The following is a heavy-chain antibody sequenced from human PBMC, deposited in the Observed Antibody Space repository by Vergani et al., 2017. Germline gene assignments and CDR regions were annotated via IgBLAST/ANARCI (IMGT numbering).Heavy chain of an antibody. J-gene: IGHJ6*02. Sequence: EVQLVESGGGLIQPGGSLRLSCAASGFTVSRNYMSWVRQAPGKGLGWVSVIYSGGSTFNADSVKGRFTISRDNSKNTLYIQMNSLRAEDTVVYYCARPNPNYYYGMDVWGQGTTVTVSS. V-gene: IGHV3-53*01. CDR2: IYSGGST. CDR3: ARPNPNYYYGMDV. CDR1: GFTVSRNY.